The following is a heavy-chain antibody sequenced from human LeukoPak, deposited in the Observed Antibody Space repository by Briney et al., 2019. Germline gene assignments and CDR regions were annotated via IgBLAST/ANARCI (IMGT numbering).Heavy chain of an antibody. D-gene: IGHD5-18*01. CDR1: GFTFSSYA. CDR2: ISGSGGST. V-gene: IGHV3-23*01. Sequence: PGGSLRLSCAASGFTFSSYAMSWVPQAPGKGLEWVSAISGSGGSTYYADSVKGRFTISRDNSKNTLHLQMNSLRAEDTAVYYCAKDSDTSYSYDIWGQGTLVTVSS. J-gene: IGHJ4*02. CDR3: AKDSDTSYSYDI.